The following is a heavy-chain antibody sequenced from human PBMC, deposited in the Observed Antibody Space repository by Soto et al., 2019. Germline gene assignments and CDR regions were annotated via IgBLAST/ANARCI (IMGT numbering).Heavy chain of an antibody. Sequence: QVQLIQSEAEVKKPGSSVRVSCTASGGIFGSHGFSWVRQAPGQRLEWVGGFIPIFRTLTYTEKVQARVRIAADESTNTVYLDLSSLTSEDTAVYSCVRDLRIYYSDPHDEFLASDYELWGQGTMVSVSS. V-gene: IGHV1-69*01. D-gene: IGHD3-22*01. CDR2: FIPIFRTL. CDR1: GGIFGSHG. CDR3: VRDLRIYYSDPHDEFLASDYEL. J-gene: IGHJ3*01.